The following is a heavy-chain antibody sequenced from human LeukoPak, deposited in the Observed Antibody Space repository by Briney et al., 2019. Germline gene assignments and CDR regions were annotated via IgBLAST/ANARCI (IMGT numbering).Heavy chain of an antibody. CDR1: GFIVSTNY. V-gene: IGHV3-66*04. J-gene: IGHJ4*02. CDR3: ARHEGITMIMN. D-gene: IGHD3-22*01. CDR2: IYSGGST. Sequence: GGSLRLSCAASGFIVSTNYVSWVRQAPGKGLEWVSVIYSGGSTYYADSVTGRFTISRDNSNNSLYLQMNSLRAEDTAVYYCARHEGITMIMNWGQGTLVTVSS.